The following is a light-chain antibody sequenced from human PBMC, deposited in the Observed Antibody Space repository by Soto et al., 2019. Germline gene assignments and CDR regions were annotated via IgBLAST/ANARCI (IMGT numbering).Light chain of an antibody. CDR2: KAS. J-gene: IGKJ1*01. Sequence: DIQMSQSTSTLSASVGDRVTITCRASQTISSWLAWYQQKPGKAPKLLIYKASTLKSGVPSRFSGSGSGTEFTLTISSLQPDDFATYYCQHYKSYSEAFGQGTKV. CDR1: QTISSW. CDR3: QHYKSYSEA. V-gene: IGKV1-5*03.